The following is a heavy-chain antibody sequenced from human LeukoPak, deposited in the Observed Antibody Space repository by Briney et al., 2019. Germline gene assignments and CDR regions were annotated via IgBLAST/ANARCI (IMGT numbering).Heavy chain of an antibody. Sequence: GRSLRLSCAASGFTFSSYEMNWVRQAPGKGLEWVSYISISSSIIYYADSVKGRFTISRDNAKNSLYLQMNSLRAEDTAVYYCARVNYGDYLPSFDYWGQGTLVTVSS. CDR2: ISISSSII. CDR1: GFTFSSYE. D-gene: IGHD4-17*01. V-gene: IGHV3-48*01. J-gene: IGHJ4*02. CDR3: ARVNYGDYLPSFDY.